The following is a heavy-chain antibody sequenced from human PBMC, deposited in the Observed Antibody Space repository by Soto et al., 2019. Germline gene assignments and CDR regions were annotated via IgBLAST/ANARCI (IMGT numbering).Heavy chain of an antibody. D-gene: IGHD3-3*01. V-gene: IGHV3-23*01. J-gene: IGHJ4*02. CDR1: GFSFGSYA. CDR2: ISGSDGKT. CDR3: ARWSYLDY. Sequence: LRLSCAASGFSFGSYALSWVRQAPGKGLEWVSTISGSDGKTFYADSVKGRFSISRDTSQSTLYLQMNSLRADDTAIYYCARWSYLDYWGQGTRVTVSS.